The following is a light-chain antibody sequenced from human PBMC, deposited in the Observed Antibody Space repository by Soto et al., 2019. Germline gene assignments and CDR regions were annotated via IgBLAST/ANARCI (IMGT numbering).Light chain of an antibody. CDR3: QQYNNWPVT. J-gene: IGKJ1*01. V-gene: IGKV3-15*01. CDR2: GAS. CDR1: QSVSSN. Sequence: EIVMTQSPATPSVSPGERATLSCRASQSVSSNLAWYQQKPSQAPRLLIYGASTRATAIPARFSGSGSGTEFTLTISSLQSEEFAVYYCQQYNNWPVTFGQGTKVDIK.